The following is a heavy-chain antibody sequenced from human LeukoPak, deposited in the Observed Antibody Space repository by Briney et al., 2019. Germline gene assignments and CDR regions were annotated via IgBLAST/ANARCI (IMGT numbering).Heavy chain of an antibody. Sequence: GRSLRLSCAASGFTFSSYGMHWVRQAPGKGLEWVSVISYDGSNKYYADSVKGRFTISRDNSKNTLYLQMNSLRAEDTAVYYCASFDYWGQGTLVTVSS. V-gene: IGHV3-30*03. CDR3: ASFDY. CDR2: ISYDGSNK. CDR1: GFTFSSYG. J-gene: IGHJ4*02.